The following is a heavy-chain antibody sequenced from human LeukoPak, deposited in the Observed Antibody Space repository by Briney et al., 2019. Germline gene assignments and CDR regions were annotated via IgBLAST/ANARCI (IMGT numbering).Heavy chain of an antibody. V-gene: IGHV3-23*01. J-gene: IGHJ4*02. CDR2: LSGSGSNT. Sequence: GGSLRLSCAASGFTFSSYAMTWVRQAPGKGLEWVSTLSGSGSNTYYADSVKGGFSISRDDSQSTLYLQMNSLRAEDTAVYYCSKFRAAAGPRDFDYWGQGTLVTVSS. D-gene: IGHD6-13*01. CDR1: GFTFSSYA. CDR3: SKFRAAAGPRDFDY.